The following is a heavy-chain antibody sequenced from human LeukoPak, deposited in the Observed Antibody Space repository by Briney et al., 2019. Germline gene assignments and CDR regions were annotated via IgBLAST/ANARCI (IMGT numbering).Heavy chain of an antibody. CDR3: ARGFFVVVPAAISGWFDP. V-gene: IGHV3-23*01. CDR1: GFTFSSYA. D-gene: IGHD2-2*02. J-gene: IGHJ5*02. CDR2: ISGSGGST. Sequence: GGSLRLSCAASGFTFSSYAMSWVRQAPGKGLEWVSAISGSGGSTYYADSVKGRFTISRDNSKNTLYLQMNSLRAEDTAVYYCARGFFVVVPAAISGWFDPWGQGTLVTVSS.